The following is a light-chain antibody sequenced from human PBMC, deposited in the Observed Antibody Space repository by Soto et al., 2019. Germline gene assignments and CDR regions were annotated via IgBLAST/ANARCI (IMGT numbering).Light chain of an antibody. Sequence: QSVVTQPASVSGSPGQSITISCTGTSSDFGGYDYVSWYQQYPGKAPKLMIYDVSNRPSGVSDRFSGSKSANTASLTISGLQAEDEADYYCNSYTTSSSHYVFGTGTKVTVL. CDR1: SSDFGGYDY. V-gene: IGLV2-14*01. J-gene: IGLJ1*01. CDR3: NSYTTSSSHYV. CDR2: DVS.